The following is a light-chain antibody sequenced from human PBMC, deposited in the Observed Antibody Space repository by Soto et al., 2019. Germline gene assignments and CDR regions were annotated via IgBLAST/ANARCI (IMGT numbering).Light chain of an antibody. Sequence: QSVLTQPPSVSGAPGQRVTISCTGSSSNIGANYDVHWYQHRPGTAPKLVIYEVDNRPSNVSARFSGSKRGNTASLTISGLQSEDDADYYCLAYGRGGALLFGGGTKVTVL. CDR2: EVD. CDR1: SSNIGANYD. V-gene: IGLV1-40*01. J-gene: IGLJ3*02. CDR3: LAYGRGGALL.